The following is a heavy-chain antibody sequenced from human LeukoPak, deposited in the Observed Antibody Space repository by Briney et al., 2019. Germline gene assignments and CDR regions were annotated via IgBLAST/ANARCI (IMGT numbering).Heavy chain of an antibody. Sequence: ASVKVSCKASGYTFTSYDFNWVRQATGQRPEWMGWMSPNSGDTGYAQKFQDRVTMTRNTSISTAYMGLSSLRSDDTAVYYCARGPPNWGYDYWGPRTLVTVSS. D-gene: IGHD7-27*01. V-gene: IGHV1-8*01. CDR1: GYTFTSYD. J-gene: IGHJ4*02. CDR2: MSPNSGDT. CDR3: ARGPPNWGYDY.